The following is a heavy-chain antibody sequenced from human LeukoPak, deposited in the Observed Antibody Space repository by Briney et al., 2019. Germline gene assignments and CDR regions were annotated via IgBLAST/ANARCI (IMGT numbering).Heavy chain of an antibody. CDR1: GGSISSTTYY. CDR3: ARLRDGYNRAPSEY. D-gene: IGHD5-24*01. Sequence: SETLSLTCTVSGGSISSTTYYWGWIRQPPGKGLEWIGNVYYSGSTYYNPSLKSRVTISVDTSKNQFSLKLTSVTAADTAVYYCARLRDGYNRAPSEYWGQGTLVTVSA. J-gene: IGHJ4*02. CDR2: VYYSGST. V-gene: IGHV4-39*01.